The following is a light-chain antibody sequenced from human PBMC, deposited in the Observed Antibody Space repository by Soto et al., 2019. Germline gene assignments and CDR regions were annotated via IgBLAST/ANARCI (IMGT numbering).Light chain of an antibody. V-gene: IGKV3-11*01. CDR3: QRRSNWPQDLT. J-gene: IGKJ4*01. CDR2: DAS. CDR1: QSVTRY. Sequence: EIVLTQSPATLSLSPGQRATLSCRASQSVTRYLAWYQQKPAQAPSLLIYDASNRATGIQARFSGSGSGTEFTLTISRLEREDFAVYYCQRRSNWPQDLTFGGGTKVEIK.